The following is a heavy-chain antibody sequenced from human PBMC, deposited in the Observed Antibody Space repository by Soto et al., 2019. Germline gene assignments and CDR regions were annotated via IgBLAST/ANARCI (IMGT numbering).Heavy chain of an antibody. CDR2: INPNSGGT. D-gene: IGHD1-7*01. CDR3: ARTDLPWNYPFDI. J-gene: IGHJ3*02. V-gene: IGHV1-2*04. Sequence: ASVKVSCKASGYTFTGYYMHWVRQAPGQGLEWMGWINPNSGGTNYAQKFQGWVTMTRDTSISTAYMELSRLRSDDTAVYYCARTDLPWNYPFDIWGQGTMVTVSS. CDR1: GYTFTGYY.